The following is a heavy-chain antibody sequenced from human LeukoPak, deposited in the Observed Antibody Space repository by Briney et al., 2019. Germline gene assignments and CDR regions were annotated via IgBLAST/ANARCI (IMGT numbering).Heavy chain of an antibody. Sequence: GGSLRLSCAASGFTVSSNYMSWVRQAPGKGLEWVSVIYSGGSTYYADSVKGRFTISRDNSKNTLYLQMNSLRAEDTAVYYCAKTYSSSWSIFDYWGPGTLVTVSS. V-gene: IGHV3-66*02. CDR2: IYSGGST. CDR1: GFTVSSNY. CDR3: AKTYSSSWSIFDY. D-gene: IGHD6-13*01. J-gene: IGHJ4*02.